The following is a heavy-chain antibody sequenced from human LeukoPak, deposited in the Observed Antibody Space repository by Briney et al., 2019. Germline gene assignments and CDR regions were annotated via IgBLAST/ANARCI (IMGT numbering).Heavy chain of an antibody. Sequence: GGSLRLSCAASGFTFDDYAMHWVRQAPGKGLEWVSYISSSSSTIYYADSVKGRFTISRDNAKNSLYLQMNSLRAEDTAVYYCARVNYYGSGSYGDFDYWGQGTLVTVSS. J-gene: IGHJ4*02. CDR1: GFTFDDYA. CDR2: ISSSSSTI. V-gene: IGHV3-48*04. D-gene: IGHD3-10*01. CDR3: ARVNYYGSGSYGDFDY.